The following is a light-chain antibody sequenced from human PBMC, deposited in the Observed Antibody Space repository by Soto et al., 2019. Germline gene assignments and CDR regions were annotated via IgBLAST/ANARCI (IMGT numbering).Light chain of an antibody. CDR2: DAS. Sequence: EIVLTQSPATLSLSPGERATLSCRASQSVSRYLAWYQQKPGQAPRLLIYDASSRAAGIPARFSGSGSGTDFTLTISSLEPEDSAVYYCQQRRNWPPYTFGQGTKLEIK. CDR3: QQRRNWPPYT. V-gene: IGKV3-11*01. J-gene: IGKJ2*01. CDR1: QSVSRY.